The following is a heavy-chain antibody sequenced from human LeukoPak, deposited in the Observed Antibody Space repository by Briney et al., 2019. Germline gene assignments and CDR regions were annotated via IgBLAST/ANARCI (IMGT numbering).Heavy chain of an antibody. V-gene: IGHV3-72*01. Sequence: GGSLRLSCAASGFTFSDHYMDWVRQAPGKGLEWVGRTRNKANSHTTEYAASVKGRFTISRDDSKNSLYLQMNSLKTEDTAVYYCAREPYYDILTGCPRAYFDYWGQGTLVTVSS. CDR3: AREPYYDILTGCPRAYFDY. CDR1: GFTFSDHY. J-gene: IGHJ4*02. D-gene: IGHD3-9*01. CDR2: TRNKANSHTT.